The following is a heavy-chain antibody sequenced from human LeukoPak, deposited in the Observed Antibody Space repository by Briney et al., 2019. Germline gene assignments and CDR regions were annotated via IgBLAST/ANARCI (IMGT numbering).Heavy chain of an antibody. D-gene: IGHD2-21*01. CDR3: ARCLIWGGGSLPSDP. J-gene: IGHJ5*02. Sequence: SETLSLTCTVSGGSISSSSYYWGWIRQPPGKGLEWIGSIYYSGSTYYNPSLKSRVTISVDTSKNQFSLKLSSVTAADTAVYYCARCLIWGGGSLPSDPWGQGTLVTVSS. V-gene: IGHV4-39*07. CDR1: GGSISSSSYY. CDR2: IYYSGST.